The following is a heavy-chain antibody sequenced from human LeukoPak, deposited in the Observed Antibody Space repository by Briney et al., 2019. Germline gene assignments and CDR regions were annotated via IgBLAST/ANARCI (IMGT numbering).Heavy chain of an antibody. V-gene: IGHV1-18*01. CDR2: ISAYNGNT. CDR1: GYTFTSYG. CDR3: ARDSSSRESFFDI. D-gene: IGHD6-13*01. Sequence: ASVKVSCKASGYTFTSYGISWVRQAPGQGLEWMGWISAYNGNTNYAQKLQGRVTMTTDTSTSTAYIELRSLRSDDTAVYYSARDSSSRESFFDIWGQGTMVTVSS. J-gene: IGHJ3*02.